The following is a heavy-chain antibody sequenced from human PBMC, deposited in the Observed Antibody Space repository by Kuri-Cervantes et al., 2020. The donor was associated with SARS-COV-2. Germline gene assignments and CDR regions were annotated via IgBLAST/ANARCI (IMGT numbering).Heavy chain of an antibody. Sequence: SVKVSCKASGYTFTSYDISWVRQAPGQGLEWMGRIIPILGIANYAQKFQGRVTITADKSTSTAYMELSSLRSEDTAVYYCARHPLSYCGGDCSSPSWYFDLWGRGTLVTVSS. CDR1: GYTFTSYD. D-gene: IGHD2-21*02. CDR3: ARHPLSYCGGDCSSPSWYFDL. J-gene: IGHJ2*01. CDR2: IIPILGIA. V-gene: IGHV1-69*04.